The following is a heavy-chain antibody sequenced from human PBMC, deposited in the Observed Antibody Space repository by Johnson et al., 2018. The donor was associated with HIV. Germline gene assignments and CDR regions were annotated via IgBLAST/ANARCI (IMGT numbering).Heavy chain of an antibody. V-gene: IGHV3-30*03. CDR2: ISYDGSTN. Sequence: QVQLVESGGGVVQPGTSLRLSCSASGFTFSSYGMHWVRQAPGKGLEWVAVISYDGSTNYYADCVKGRFTVSRDNSKNTLFLQMNSLKAEDTAVYYCVSSGCQRCAFDIWGQGTMVTVSS. CDR3: VSSGCQRCAFDI. D-gene: IGHD6-19*01. CDR1: GFTFSSYG. J-gene: IGHJ3*02.